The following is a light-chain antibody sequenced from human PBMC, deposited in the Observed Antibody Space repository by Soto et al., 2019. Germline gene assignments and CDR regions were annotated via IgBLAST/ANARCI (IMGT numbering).Light chain of an antibody. CDR1: QSISSW. CDR3: QQYDTYPLT. J-gene: IGKJ4*01. CDR2: KAS. Sequence: DIPMTQSPSTLSASVGDRVTITCRASQSISSWLAWYQQKPGKAPYLLIYKASSLQSGVPSRFSGSGSGTEFTLTISSLQPDDFATYYCQQYDTYPLTFGGGTKVEIK. V-gene: IGKV1-5*03.